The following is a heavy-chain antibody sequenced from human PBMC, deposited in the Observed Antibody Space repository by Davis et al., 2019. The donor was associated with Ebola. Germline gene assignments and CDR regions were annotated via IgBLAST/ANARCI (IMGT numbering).Heavy chain of an antibody. CDR1: GFTFSSYS. CDR2: ISSSSSYI. J-gene: IGHJ5*02. CDR3: ARSPGIAAARFDL. V-gene: IGHV3-21*01. D-gene: IGHD6-13*01. Sequence: GESLKISCAASGFTFSSYSMNWVRQAPGKGLEWVSSISSSSSYIYYADSVKGRFTISRDNAKNSLYLQMNSLRAEDTAVYYCARSPGIAAARFDLWGQGTLVTVSS.